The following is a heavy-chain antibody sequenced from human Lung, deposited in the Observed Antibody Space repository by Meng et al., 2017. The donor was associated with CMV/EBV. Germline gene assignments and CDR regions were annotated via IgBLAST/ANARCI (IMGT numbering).Heavy chain of an antibody. CDR3: TRGSGDWTVWYFYL. CDR2: IRSKAYGGTT. V-gene: IGHV3-49*04. D-gene: IGHD3/OR15-3a*01. J-gene: IGHJ2*01. Sequence: GGSLRLSCTASGFTFGDYAMSWVRQAPGKGLEWVGFIRSKAYGGTTEYAASVKGRFTISRDDSKSIAYLQMNSLKTEDTAVYYCTRGSGDWTVWYFYLWGRGTLVTGSS. CDR1: GFTFGDYA.